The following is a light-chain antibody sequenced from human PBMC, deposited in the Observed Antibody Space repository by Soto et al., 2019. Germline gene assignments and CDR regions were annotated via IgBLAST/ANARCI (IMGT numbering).Light chain of an antibody. CDR2: KAS. J-gene: IGKJ1*01. Sequence: DIQMTQSPSTLSASVGDRVTITCRASQSISSWLAWYQQKPGKTPKILIYKASSLEIGVTLRFSGSGSGTEFTLTISSLQPDDFATDDGQQYNSYPWKFGQGTKVEIK. V-gene: IGKV1-5*03. CDR1: QSISSW. CDR3: QQYNSYPWK.